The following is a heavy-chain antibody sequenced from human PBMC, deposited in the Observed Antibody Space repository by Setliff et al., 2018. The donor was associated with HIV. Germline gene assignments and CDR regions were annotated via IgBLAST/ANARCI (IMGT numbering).Heavy chain of an antibody. V-gene: IGHV3-15*01. CDR2: IKSRVDGETT. J-gene: IGHJ4*02. CDR3: ISLYLGY. D-gene: IGHD2-8*01. Sequence: PGGSLRLSCAASGFTSSSYAMSWVRQAPGKGMEWVGRIKSRVDGETTAYAAPLKGRYTISRDDAKNTFYLQMDSLKTEDTAVYYCISLYLGYWGQGALVTVSS. CDR1: GFTSSSYA.